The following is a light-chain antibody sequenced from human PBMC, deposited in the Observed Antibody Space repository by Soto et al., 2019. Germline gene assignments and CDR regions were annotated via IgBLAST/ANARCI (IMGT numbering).Light chain of an antibody. V-gene: IGKV1-39*01. CDR1: QSISSY. CDR2: AAS. CDR3: QQSYSTLCT. J-gene: IGKJ1*01. Sequence: DVDITHTPPFCTSCREGRVTIAGRASQSISSYLNWYQQKPGKAPKLLIYAASSLQSGVPSRFSGSGSGTDFTLTISSLQPEDFATYYCQQSYSTLCTFGPGTKVDI.